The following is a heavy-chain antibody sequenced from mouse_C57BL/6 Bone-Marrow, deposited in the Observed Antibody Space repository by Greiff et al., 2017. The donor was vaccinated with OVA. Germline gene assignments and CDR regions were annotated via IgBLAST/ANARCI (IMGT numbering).Heavy chain of an antibody. D-gene: IGHD1-1*01. CDR2: INPYNGDT. J-gene: IGHJ3*01. CDR1: GYSFTGYF. CDR3: ARGFITTAVAGAY. V-gene: IGHV1-20*01. Sequence: EVQLQQSGPELVKPGDSVKISCKASGYSFTGYFMNWVMQSHGKSLEWIGRINPYNGDTFYNQKFKGKATLTVYKSSSTAHMELRSLTSEDSAVYYCARGFITTAVAGAYWGQGTLVTVSA.